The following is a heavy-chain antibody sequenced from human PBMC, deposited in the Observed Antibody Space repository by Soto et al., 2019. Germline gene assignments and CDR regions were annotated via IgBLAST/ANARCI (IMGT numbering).Heavy chain of an antibody. CDR2: AHPTNGET. D-gene: IGHD2-15*01. V-gene: IGHV1-46*01. CDR1: GYTFIKYF. CDR3: AREGIGGSGSCYNY. Sequence: ASVKVSCKASGYTFIKYFIHWVRQAPGQGLEWMAIAHPTNGETTYAQNFQGRVTVTSDTSTSTVHMELSSLRSEDTAIYYCAREGIGGSGSCYNYWGQGTPVTVSS. J-gene: IGHJ4*02.